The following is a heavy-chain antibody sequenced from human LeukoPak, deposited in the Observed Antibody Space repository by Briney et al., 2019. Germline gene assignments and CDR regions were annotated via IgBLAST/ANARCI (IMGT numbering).Heavy chain of an antibody. Sequence: PGGSLRLSCAASGFSFRDYGMHWVRQAPGKGLQWVAVISFDGRNQYYGDSVRGRFTISRDNSKNTLYLQMNSLRVEDTAVYYCARGRTWIQLTSIQGGGQGTLVTVSS. V-gene: IGHV3-30*03. CDR1: GFSFRDYG. D-gene: IGHD5-18*01. CDR3: ARGRTWIQLTSIQG. J-gene: IGHJ4*02. CDR2: ISFDGRNQ.